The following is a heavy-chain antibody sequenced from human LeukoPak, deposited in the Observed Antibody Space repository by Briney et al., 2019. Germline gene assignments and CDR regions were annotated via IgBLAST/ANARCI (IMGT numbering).Heavy chain of an antibody. Sequence: ASVKVSCKASGYTFTSYDINWVRQATGQGPEWMGWMNPNSGNTGYAQKFQGRVTMTRNTSISTAYMELSSLRSEDTAVYYCARGEGGDIVVVPAAGWGMDVWGQGTTVTVSS. CDR2: MNPNSGNT. J-gene: IGHJ6*02. V-gene: IGHV1-8*01. CDR3: ARGEGGDIVVVPAAGWGMDV. CDR1: GYTFTSYD. D-gene: IGHD2-2*01.